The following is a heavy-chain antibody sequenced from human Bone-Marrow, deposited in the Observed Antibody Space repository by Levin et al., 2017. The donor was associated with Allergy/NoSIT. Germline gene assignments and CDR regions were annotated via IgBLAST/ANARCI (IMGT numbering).Heavy chain of an antibody. CDR1: GYPFTSYT. Sequence: GGSLRLSCKASGYPFTSYTINWVRQAPGQGLEWMGWIVTNTGRPTYAQGFTGRFVFSLDTSVSTAYLQISTLKAEDTAVYYCARDDSDSSGYYLGTYWGQGTLVTVSS. V-gene: IGHV7-4-1*02. CDR2: IVTNTGRP. D-gene: IGHD3-22*01. CDR3: ARDDSDSSGYYLGTY. J-gene: IGHJ4*02.